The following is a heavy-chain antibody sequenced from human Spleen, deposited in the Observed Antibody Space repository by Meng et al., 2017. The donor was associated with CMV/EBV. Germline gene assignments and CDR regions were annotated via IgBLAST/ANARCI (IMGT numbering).Heavy chain of an antibody. CDR3: ARHPLSPYYDSGSGAHATPHGVDV. CDR2: IYSGGSST. J-gene: IGHJ6*02. D-gene: IGHD3-3*01. CDR1: GFTFSSYA. Sequence: GGSLRLSCASSGFTFSSYAMSWVRQAPGKGLEWVSVIYSGGSSTYYADSVKGRFTISRYNSKNTVHLQMNSLRVDDTAMYYCARHPLSPYYDSGSGAHATPHGVDVWGQGTTVTVSS. V-gene: IGHV3-23*03.